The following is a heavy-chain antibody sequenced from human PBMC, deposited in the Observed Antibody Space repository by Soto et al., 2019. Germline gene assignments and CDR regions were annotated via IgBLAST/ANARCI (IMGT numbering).Heavy chain of an antibody. Sequence: SQTLSLTCAISGDSVSSNSAAWNWIRQSPSRGLEWLGRTYYRSKWYNDYAVSVKSRITINPDTSKNQFSLQLNSVTPEDTAVYYCARGYESSGSFGYAFDIWGQGTMVTVSS. V-gene: IGHV6-1*01. D-gene: IGHD3-10*01. CDR2: TYYRSKWYN. CDR3: ARGYESSGSFGYAFDI. CDR1: GDSVSSNSAA. J-gene: IGHJ3*02.